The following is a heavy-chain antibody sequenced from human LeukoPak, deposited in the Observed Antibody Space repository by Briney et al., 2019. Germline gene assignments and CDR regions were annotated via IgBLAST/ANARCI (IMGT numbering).Heavy chain of an antibody. J-gene: IGHJ3*02. Sequence: GASVKVSCKASGGTFSSYAISWVRQAPGQGLEWMGRIIPILGIANYAQKFQGRVMITADKSTSTAYMELSSLRSEDTAVYYCAKSNCGGDCTDAFDIWGQGTMVTVSS. D-gene: IGHD2-21*02. CDR2: IIPILGIA. V-gene: IGHV1-69*04. CDR1: GGTFSSYA. CDR3: AKSNCGGDCTDAFDI.